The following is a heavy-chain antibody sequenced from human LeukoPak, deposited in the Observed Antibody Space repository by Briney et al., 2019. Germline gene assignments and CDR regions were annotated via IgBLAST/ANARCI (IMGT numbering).Heavy chain of an antibody. CDR1: GYSISSGYY. Sequence: SEALSLTCTVSGYSISSGYYWGWIRQPPGKGLEWIGSIYHSGSTYYNPSLKSRVTISVDTSKNQFSLKLSSVTAADTAVYYCARGYYYDSSGYSVSFDYWGQGTLVTVSS. CDR2: IYHSGST. J-gene: IGHJ4*02. V-gene: IGHV4-38-2*02. CDR3: ARGYYYDSSGYSVSFDY. D-gene: IGHD3-22*01.